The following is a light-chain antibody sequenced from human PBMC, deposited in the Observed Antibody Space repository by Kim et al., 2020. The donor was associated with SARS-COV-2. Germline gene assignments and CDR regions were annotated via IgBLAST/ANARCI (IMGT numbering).Light chain of an antibody. Sequence: SLSPGDSATLSCRASHSVNNYLACYQQKPGQPPRLLICDASKRATGIPARFSGSGSGRDYTLTISSLEPEDSAIYYCQQRSNWLTFGGGTKVDIK. V-gene: IGKV3-11*02. CDR1: HSVNNY. J-gene: IGKJ4*01. CDR2: DAS. CDR3: QQRSNWLT.